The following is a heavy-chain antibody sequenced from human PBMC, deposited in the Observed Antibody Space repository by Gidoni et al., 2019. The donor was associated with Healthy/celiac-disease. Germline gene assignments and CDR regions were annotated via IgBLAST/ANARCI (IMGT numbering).Heavy chain of an antibody. CDR3: SSCPSSEPHYDCSGS. CDR1: GAFSSYA. J-gene: IGHJ5*02. Sequence: GAFSSYAIRWVRQAPGQGLEWVGGVSPIFGTANYAQKCQGRVTINADKSTSTADWVLSSLRSEDTAVYSCSSCPSSEPHYDCSGSWGQGTLVTVSS. V-gene: IGHV1-69*06. D-gene: IGHD3-22*01. CDR2: VSPIFGTA.